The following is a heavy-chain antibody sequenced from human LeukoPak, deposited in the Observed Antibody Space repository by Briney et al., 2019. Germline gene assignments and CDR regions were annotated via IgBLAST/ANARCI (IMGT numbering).Heavy chain of an antibody. D-gene: IGHD3-3*01. CDR2: ISHDGSNK. Sequence: TGGSLRLSCAASGFTFSSYAMHWVRQAPGKGLEWVAAISHDGSNKYSADSVKGRFTISRDNSKNTLYLQMNSLRADDTAVYYCARVEVDTYYDFWSGYWDYWGQGTLVTVSS. V-gene: IGHV3-30*04. CDR3: ARVEVDTYYDFWSGYWDY. J-gene: IGHJ4*02. CDR1: GFTFSSYA.